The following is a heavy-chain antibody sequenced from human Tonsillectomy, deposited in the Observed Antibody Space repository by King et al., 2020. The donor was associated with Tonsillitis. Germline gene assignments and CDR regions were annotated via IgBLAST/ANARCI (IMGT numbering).Heavy chain of an antibody. D-gene: IGHD2-15*01. CDR3: GGYEGGVFDP. Sequence: QLQESGPGLVKPSQTLSLTCTVSGGSISGGDYFWSWIRQHPGKGLGWIGDLYFIGKTYYNPPPKSRLTISVDTANNQFSLKLSAVTPADTAIYYCGGYEGGVFDPWGQGTLVTVSS. CDR1: GGSISGGDYF. CDR2: LYFIGKT. V-gene: IGHV4-31*03. J-gene: IGHJ5*02.